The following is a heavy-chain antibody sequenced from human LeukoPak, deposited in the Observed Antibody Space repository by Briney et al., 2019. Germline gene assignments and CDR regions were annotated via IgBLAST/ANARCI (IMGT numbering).Heavy chain of an antibody. CDR1: GGSISSYY. D-gene: IGHD6-13*01. J-gene: IGHJ5*02. CDR3: ARHGLAAAGPWNWFDP. Sequence: SETLSLTCTVSGGSISSYYWSWIRQPPGKRLEWIGYIYTSGSTNYNPSLKSRVTISVDTSKNQFSLKLSSVTAADTAVYYCARHGLAAAGPWNWFDPWGQGTLVTVSS. V-gene: IGHV4-4*09. CDR2: IYTSGST.